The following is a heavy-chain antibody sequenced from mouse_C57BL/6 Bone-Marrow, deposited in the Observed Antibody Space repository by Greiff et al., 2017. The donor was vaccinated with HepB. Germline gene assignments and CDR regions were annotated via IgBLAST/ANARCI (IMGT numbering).Heavy chain of an antibody. CDR3: ARNSNYVFAY. CDR2: IYPGSGNT. V-gene: IGHV1-76*01. Sequence: QVQLKQSGAELVRPGASVKLSCKASGYTFTDYYINWVKQRPGQGLEWIARIYPGSGNTYYNEKFKGKATLTAEKSSSTAYMQLSSLTSEDSAVYVCARNSNYVFAYWGQGTLVTVSA. D-gene: IGHD2-5*01. CDR1: GYTFTDYY. J-gene: IGHJ3*01.